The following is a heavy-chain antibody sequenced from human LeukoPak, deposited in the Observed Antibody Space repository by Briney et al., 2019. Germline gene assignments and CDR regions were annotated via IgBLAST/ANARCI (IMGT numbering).Heavy chain of an antibody. Sequence: SETLSLTCIVSGGSISSYYWSWIRQPPGKGLEWIGYIYYSGSTNYNPSLKGRVTISVDTSKNQFSLKLSSVTAADTAVYYCARRDTNSGVDPWGQGTLVTVSS. J-gene: IGHJ5*02. V-gene: IGHV4-59*01. CDR1: GGSISSYY. CDR2: IYYSGST. D-gene: IGHD2-15*01. CDR3: ARRDTNSGVDP.